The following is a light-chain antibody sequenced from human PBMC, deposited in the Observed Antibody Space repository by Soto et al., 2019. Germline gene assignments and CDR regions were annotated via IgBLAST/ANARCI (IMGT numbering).Light chain of an antibody. J-gene: IGKJ1*01. Sequence: EIVLTQSPGTLSLSPGERATLSCRASQSVSSSYLAWYQQKPGQAPRLLIYGASSRATGIPDRFSGSRSGPEFTLTINSLQSEDFAIYYCQQYNNWPRTFGQGTKVDIK. CDR2: GAS. CDR1: QSVSSSY. V-gene: IGKV3-20*01. CDR3: QQYNNWPRT.